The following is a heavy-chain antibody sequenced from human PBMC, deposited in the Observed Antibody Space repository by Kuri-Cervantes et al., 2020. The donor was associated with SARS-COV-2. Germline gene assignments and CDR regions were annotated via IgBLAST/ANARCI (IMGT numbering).Heavy chain of an antibody. J-gene: IGHJ6*02. CDR3: ARAGIDSGWYYGMDV. CDR2: VRRDGSNY. V-gene: IGHV3-30*02. D-gene: IGHD6-19*01. CDR1: GFTFSSYS. Sequence: GESLKISCAASGFTFSSYSMNWVRQAPGKGLEWVGFVRRDGSNYYCADSVKGRFTISRDNSKNSLYLEMNSLRAEDTAVYYCARAGIDSGWYYGMDVWGQGTTVTVSS.